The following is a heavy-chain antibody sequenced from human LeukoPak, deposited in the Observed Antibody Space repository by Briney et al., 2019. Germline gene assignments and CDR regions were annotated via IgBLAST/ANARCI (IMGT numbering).Heavy chain of an antibody. CDR1: GYSFATYW. CDR3: ARQSSYYYAMDI. Sequence: GESLKISCKGSGYSFATYWIGWVRQMPGKGLEWIGIIYPGDSDTRYSPSFQGQVTISADKSISTAYLQWSSLKASDTAIYYCARQSSYYYAMDIWGQGTTLTVSS. V-gene: IGHV5-51*01. CDR2: IYPGDSDT. J-gene: IGHJ6*02.